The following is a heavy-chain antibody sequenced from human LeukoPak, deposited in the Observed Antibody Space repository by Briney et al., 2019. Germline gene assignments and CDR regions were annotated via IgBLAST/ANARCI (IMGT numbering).Heavy chain of an antibody. CDR3: AREVITILGVVISSMFDP. D-gene: IGHD3-3*01. CDR1: GGSISSGRYY. Sequence: PSQTLSLTCTVSGGSISSGRYYWSWIRQHPGKGLEWIGYIDYSGTTYYNPSLKSRLGISVDTSKNQFSLKLSSVTVADTAVYYCAREVITILGVVISSMFDPWGQGTLVTVSS. CDR2: IDYSGTT. J-gene: IGHJ5*02. V-gene: IGHV4-31*03.